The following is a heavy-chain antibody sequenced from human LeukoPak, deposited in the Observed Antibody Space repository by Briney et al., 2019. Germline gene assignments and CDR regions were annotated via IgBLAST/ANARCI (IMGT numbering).Heavy chain of an antibody. CDR2: IYSGGST. J-gene: IGHJ4*02. CDR1: GFTVSSNY. CDR3: ARVFCSSTSCYDYFDY. V-gene: IGHV3-53*01. Sequence: GGSLRLSCAASGFTVSSNYMSWVRQAPGKGLEWVSVIYSGGSTYYADSVKGRFTISRGNSKNTLYLQMNSLRAEDTAVYYCARVFCSSTSCYDYFDYWGQGTLVTVSS. D-gene: IGHD2-2*01.